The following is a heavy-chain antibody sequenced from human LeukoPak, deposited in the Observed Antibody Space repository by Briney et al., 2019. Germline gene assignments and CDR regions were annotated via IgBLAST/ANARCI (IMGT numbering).Heavy chain of an antibody. V-gene: IGHV1-18*01. J-gene: IGHJ4*02. D-gene: IGHD1-26*01. CDR3: ARAIGGSYYRFYFDY. CDR1: GYTFTSYG. Sequence: ASVTVSCKASGYTFTSYGISWVRQAPGQGLEWMGWISAYNGNTNYAQKLRGRVTMTTDTSTSTAYMELRSLRSEDTAVYYCARAIGGSYYRFYFDYWGQGTLVTVSS. CDR2: ISAYNGNT.